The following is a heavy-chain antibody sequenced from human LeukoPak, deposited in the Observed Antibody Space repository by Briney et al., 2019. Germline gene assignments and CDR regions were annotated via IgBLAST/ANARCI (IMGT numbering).Heavy chain of an antibody. V-gene: IGHV3-21*01. CDR1: GFTFSNYW. CDR3: AKEVPSGSTGVDY. CDR2: LVGDSSYI. D-gene: IGHD3-22*01. J-gene: IGHJ4*02. Sequence: PGGSLRLSCAASGFTFSNYWMNWVRQAPGKGLEWVSSLVGDSSYIFYADSVKGRFTISRDNAKNSLYLQMNSLRVEDTAVYYCAKEVPSGSTGVDYWGQGTLVTVSS.